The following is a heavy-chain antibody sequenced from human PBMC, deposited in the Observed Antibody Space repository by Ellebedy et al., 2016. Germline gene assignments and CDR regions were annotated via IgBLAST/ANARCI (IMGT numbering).Heavy chain of an antibody. CDR1: GGSIGSVSYF. CDR2: IYNIGST. CDR3: ARVRDAHNPDGYYFDY. D-gene: IGHD5-24*01. Sequence: SETLSLTCTVSGGSIGSVSYFWSWIRHHPGKGLEWIGNIYNIGSTYCNPSLESRLTISVDTSKNQFSLKLSSVTAADTAVYYCARVRDAHNPDGYYFDYWGQGTLVTVSS. J-gene: IGHJ4*02. V-gene: IGHV4-31*03.